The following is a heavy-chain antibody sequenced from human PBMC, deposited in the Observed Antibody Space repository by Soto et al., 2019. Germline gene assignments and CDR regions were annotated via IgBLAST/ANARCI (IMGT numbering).Heavy chain of an antibody. CDR2: ISRSGNT. J-gene: IGHJ4*02. CDR3: VRNGGYDFDF. Sequence: QVQLQESSPGLVKPSETLSLTCAVSSGSISSGNWWSWVRQSPGKGLEWIGEISRSGNTNYRPSLKSRVTISVDKSKNQFSLKMNSVTAADTAVYYCVRNGGYDFDFWGQGTLVTVSS. CDR1: SGSISSGNW. V-gene: IGHV4-4*02. D-gene: IGHD5-12*01.